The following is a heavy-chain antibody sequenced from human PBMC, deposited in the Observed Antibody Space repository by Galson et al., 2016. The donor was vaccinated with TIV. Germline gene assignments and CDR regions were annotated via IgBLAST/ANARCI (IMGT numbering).Heavy chain of an antibody. J-gene: IGHJ4*02. D-gene: IGHD4-23*01. CDR3: VREEDYGGCKFDF. Sequence: SLRLSCAASGFTFSSYWMSWVRQAPGKGLEWVANIKEDGSEKYYVDSMKGRFTISRDNAKNSLYLQMNSLRAEDTGVFYCVREEDYGGCKFDFWGKGVLVTVSS. V-gene: IGHV3-7*04. CDR1: GFTFSSYW. CDR2: IKEDGSEK.